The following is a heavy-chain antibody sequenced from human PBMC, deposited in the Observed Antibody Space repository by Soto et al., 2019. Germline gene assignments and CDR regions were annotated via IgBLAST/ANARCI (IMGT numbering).Heavy chain of an antibody. Sequence: PGGSLRLSCAASGFTFSSYSMNWVRQAPGKGQEWVSYISSSSSTIYYADSVKGRSTISRDNAKNSLYLQMNSLRAEDTAVYYCAVVPAANGHYGMDVWGQGTTVTVSS. V-gene: IGHV3-48*01. CDR1: GFTFSSYS. CDR2: ISSSSSTI. CDR3: AVVPAANGHYGMDV. J-gene: IGHJ6*02. D-gene: IGHD2-2*01.